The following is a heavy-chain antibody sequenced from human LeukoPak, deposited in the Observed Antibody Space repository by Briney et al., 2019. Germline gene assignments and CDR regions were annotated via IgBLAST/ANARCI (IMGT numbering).Heavy chain of an antibody. J-gene: IGHJ6*02. V-gene: IGHV3-7*01. D-gene: IGHD6-13*01. CDR3: ASNKHGYSSSWYPLGDGMDV. CDR2: IKQDGSEK. Sequence: PGRSLRLSCAASRFIFSSFGMHWVRQAPGKGLEWVANIKQDGSEKYYVDSVKGRFTISRDNAKNSLYLQMNSLRAEDTAVYYCASNKHGYSSSWYPLGDGMDVWGQGTTVTVSS. CDR1: RFIFSSFG.